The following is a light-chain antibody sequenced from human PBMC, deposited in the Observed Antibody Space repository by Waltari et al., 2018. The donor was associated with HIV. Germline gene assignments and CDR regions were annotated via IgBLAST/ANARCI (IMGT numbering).Light chain of an antibody. J-gene: IGKJ2*01. Sequence: IVLTQSPVTLSFSPGEGATLPCRASQSVSGNYVAWSQHKPGQAPTLLIYRASTRATGIPDRFSGSGSGTDFTLTISRLEPEDFALYYCQQYADSYTFGRGTKLEI. CDR2: RAS. CDR1: QSVSGNY. CDR3: QQYADSYT. V-gene: IGKV3-20*01.